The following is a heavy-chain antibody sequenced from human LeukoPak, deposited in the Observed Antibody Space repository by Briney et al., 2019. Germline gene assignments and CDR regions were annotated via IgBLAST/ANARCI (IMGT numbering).Heavy chain of an antibody. Sequence: GGSLRLSCAASGFTFSSYGLSWVRQAPGKGLEWVASISSGSTYISYADSLKGRFTISRDNAKNSLYLQMNSLRAEDTAVYYCARGGSSGPYYFDYWGQGTLVTVSS. CDR3: ARGGSSGPYYFDY. V-gene: IGHV3-21*01. CDR2: ISSGSTYI. J-gene: IGHJ4*02. D-gene: IGHD3-22*01. CDR1: GFTFSSYG.